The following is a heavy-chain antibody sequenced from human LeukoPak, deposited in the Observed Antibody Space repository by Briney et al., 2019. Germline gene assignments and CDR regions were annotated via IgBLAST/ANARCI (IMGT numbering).Heavy chain of an antibody. J-gene: IGHJ4*02. V-gene: IGHV4-61*02. CDR3: ARGLHYYDSSGYYSG. D-gene: IGHD3-22*01. CDR1: GGSISSGSYY. Sequence: PSETLSLTCTVSGGSISSGSYYWSWIRQPAGKGLEWIGRIYTSGSTNYNPSLKSRVTISVDTSKNQFSLKLSSVTAADTAVYYCARGLHYYDSSGYYSGWGQGTLVTVSS. CDR2: IYTSGST.